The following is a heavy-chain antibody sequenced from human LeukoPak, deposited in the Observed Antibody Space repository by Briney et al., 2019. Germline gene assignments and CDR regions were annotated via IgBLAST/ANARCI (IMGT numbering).Heavy chain of an antibody. D-gene: IGHD3-3*01. CDR1: GYTFTGYY. J-gene: IGHJ5*02. Sequence: ASVKVSCKASGYTFTGYYMHWVRQAPGQGLEWMGRINPNRGGTNYAQKFQGRVTMTSDTSLSTAYMEPSRLRSDDTDVYSGSRGGITIFGVVIIRNIWFDPWGQGTLVTVSS. CDR2: INPNRGGT. CDR3: SRGGITIFGVVIIRNIWFDP. V-gene: IGHV1-2*05.